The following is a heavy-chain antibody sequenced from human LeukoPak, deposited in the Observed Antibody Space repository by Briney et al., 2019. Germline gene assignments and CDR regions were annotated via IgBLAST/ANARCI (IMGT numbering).Heavy chain of an antibody. CDR1: GFTFSSYS. D-gene: IGHD3-10*02. J-gene: IGHJ6*04. V-gene: IGHV3-21*01. CDR3: AELSITMIGGV. CDR2: ISSSSSYV. Sequence: PGGSLRLSCAASGFTFSSYSMNWVRQAPGKGLEWVSSISSSSSYVYYADSVKGRFTISRDNAKNSLYLQMNSLRAEDTAVYYCAELSITMIGGVWGKGTTVTISS.